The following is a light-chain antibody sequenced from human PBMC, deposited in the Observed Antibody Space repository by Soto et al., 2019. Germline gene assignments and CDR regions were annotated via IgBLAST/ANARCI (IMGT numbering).Light chain of an antibody. Sequence: EIVMTQSPAILSVSPGERATLSCRASQSISNNLAWYQQKPGQPPRLLIYRASTRATGVPARFSGSGSGTDFTLTISGLQSEDFAVYYCHHYNNWPPWTFGQGTKVEIK. V-gene: IGKV3-15*01. CDR2: RAS. J-gene: IGKJ1*01. CDR3: HHYNNWPPWT. CDR1: QSISNN.